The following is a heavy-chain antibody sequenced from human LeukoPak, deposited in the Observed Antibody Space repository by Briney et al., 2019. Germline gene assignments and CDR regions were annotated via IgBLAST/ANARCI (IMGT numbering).Heavy chain of an antibody. Sequence: HAGGSLRLSCAASGFTFSSYAMSWVRQAPGKGLEWVSAISGSGGSTYYADSVKGRFTISRDNSKNTLYLQMNSLRAEDTAVYYCAKVPYGSGSSKRYFDYWGQGTLVTVSS. V-gene: IGHV3-23*01. CDR2: ISGSGGST. CDR3: AKVPYGSGSSKRYFDY. D-gene: IGHD3-10*01. J-gene: IGHJ4*02. CDR1: GFTFSSYA.